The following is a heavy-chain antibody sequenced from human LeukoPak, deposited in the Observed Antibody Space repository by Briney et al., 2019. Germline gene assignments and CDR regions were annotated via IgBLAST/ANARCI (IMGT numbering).Heavy chain of an antibody. J-gene: IGHJ4*02. Sequence: PGGSLRLSCAASGFTFDDYAMHWLRQAPGKGLEWVSLISGDGGSTYYVDSVKGRFTISRDNSKNSLYPQMNSLRTEDTALYYCAKDRGGYSYAADYWGQGTLVTVSS. CDR1: GFTFDDYA. D-gene: IGHD5-18*01. CDR3: AKDRGGYSYAADY. V-gene: IGHV3-43*02. CDR2: ISGDGGST.